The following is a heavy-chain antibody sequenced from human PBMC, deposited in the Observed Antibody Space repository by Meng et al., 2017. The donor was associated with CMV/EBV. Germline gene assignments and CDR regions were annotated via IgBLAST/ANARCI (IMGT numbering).Heavy chain of an antibody. D-gene: IGHD2-15*01. V-gene: IGHV3-30*02. CDR2: IRYDGDNR. CDR3: AILLIIY. J-gene: IGHJ4*02. Sequence: GESLKISCVASGFTFSSYGMHWVRQAPGKGLEWVAFIRYDGDNRYYADSVKGRFTISRDNAKNSLYLQMNSLRAEDTAVYYCAILLIIYWGQGTLVTVSS. CDR1: GFTFSSYG.